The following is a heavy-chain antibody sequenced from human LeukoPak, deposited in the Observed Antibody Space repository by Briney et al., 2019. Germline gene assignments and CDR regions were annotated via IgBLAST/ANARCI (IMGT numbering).Heavy chain of an antibody. CDR1: GFTFDDYG. D-gene: IGHD3-22*01. Sequence: GGSLRLSCAASGFTFDDYGMTWVRQAPGKGLEWVSGINWNSGSTGYANSVKGRFTISRDNSKNTLYLQMNSLRAEDTAVYYCARDLGYYYDSSGYYDHDAFDIWGQGTMVTVSS. J-gene: IGHJ3*02. CDR3: ARDLGYYYDSSGYYDHDAFDI. CDR2: INWNSGST. V-gene: IGHV3-20*04.